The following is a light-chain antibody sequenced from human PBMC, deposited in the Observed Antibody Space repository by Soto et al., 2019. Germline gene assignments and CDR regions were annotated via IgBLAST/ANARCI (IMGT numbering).Light chain of an antibody. J-gene: IGKJ4*01. CDR3: QQSFSTPLT. Sequence: DIEMTQSPSSLSASVGDRVTITCRTSQPVTRYLNWYQQKPGKAPKLLIFAASTLESGVPSRFSGSGNGTPFTLIIRTLQPEDFATYYCQQSFSTPLTFGRGSNVDIK. V-gene: IGKV1-39*01. CDR1: QPVTRY. CDR2: AAS.